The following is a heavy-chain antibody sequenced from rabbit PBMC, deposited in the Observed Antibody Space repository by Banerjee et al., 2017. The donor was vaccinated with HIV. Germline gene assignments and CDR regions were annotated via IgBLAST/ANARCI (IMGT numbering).Heavy chain of an antibody. Sequence: QEQLVESGGGLVTLGGSLKLTCKASGFSFSSGYFMCWVRQAPGKGLEWIACIYTTSGSTWYASWVNGRFTISRSTSLNTVDLQMTSLTAADTATYFCVRAGVYAGSSSYTGFDFNLWGPGTLVTVS. CDR1: GFSFSSGYF. CDR3: VRAGVYAGSSSYTGFDFNL. V-gene: IGHV1S43*01. J-gene: IGHJ4*01. D-gene: IGHD8-1*01. CDR2: IYTTSGST.